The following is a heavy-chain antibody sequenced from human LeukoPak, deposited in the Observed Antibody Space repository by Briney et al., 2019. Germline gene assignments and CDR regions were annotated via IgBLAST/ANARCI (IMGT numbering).Heavy chain of an antibody. Sequence: GGSLRLSCAASGFSFSGACLNWVRQAPGKGLEWVGRIKNGGATDYAAPVKGRFTISRDDSKATLYLQMNSLETEDTAIYFCTTVTHFYLGGQGILVTVSS. D-gene: IGHD3-3*02. J-gene: IGHJ4*02. CDR2: IKNGGAT. CDR1: GFSFSGAC. CDR3: TTVTHFYL. V-gene: IGHV3-15*01.